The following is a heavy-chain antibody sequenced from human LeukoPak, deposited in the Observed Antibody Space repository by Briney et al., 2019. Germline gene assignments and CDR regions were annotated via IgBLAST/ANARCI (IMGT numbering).Heavy chain of an antibody. V-gene: IGHV4-39*07. Sequence: SQTLSLTCTVSGGSISSYYWGWIRQPPGKGLEWIGSIYYSGSTYYNPSLKSRVTISVDTSKNQFSLKLSSVTAADTAVYYCACAVSGYSSSWYVVYWGQGTLVTVSS. D-gene: IGHD6-13*01. CDR1: GGSISSYY. J-gene: IGHJ4*02. CDR3: ACAVSGYSSSWYVVY. CDR2: IYYSGST.